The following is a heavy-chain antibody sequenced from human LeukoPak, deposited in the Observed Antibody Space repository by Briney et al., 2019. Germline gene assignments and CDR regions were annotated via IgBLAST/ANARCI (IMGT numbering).Heavy chain of an antibody. V-gene: IGHV3-23*01. D-gene: IGHD2-8*01. Sequence: PGGSLRLSCAASGFTFINYALSWVRQAPGKGLEWVSSISGSGASTYYADSVKGRFTISRDNSKNTLYLQMHSLRVDDTAVYYCSTGGTVYANDTYFDYWGQGTLVTVSS. CDR1: GFTFINYA. CDR2: ISGSGAST. CDR3: STGGTVYANDTYFDY. J-gene: IGHJ4*02.